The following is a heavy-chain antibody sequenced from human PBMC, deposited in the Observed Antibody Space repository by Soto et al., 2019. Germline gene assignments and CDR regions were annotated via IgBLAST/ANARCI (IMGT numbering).Heavy chain of an antibody. CDR2: IIPIFGTA. CDR3: ARDLRGGSCYSYNWFDP. D-gene: IGHD2-15*01. J-gene: IGHJ5*02. CDR1: GGTSSSYA. V-gene: IGHV1-69*01. Sequence: QVQLVQSGAEVKKPGSSVKVSCKASGGTSSSYAISWVRQAPGQGLEWMGGIIPIFGTANYAQKFQGRVTITADESTSTAYMELSSLRSEDTAVYYCARDLRGGSCYSYNWFDPWGQGTLVTVSS.